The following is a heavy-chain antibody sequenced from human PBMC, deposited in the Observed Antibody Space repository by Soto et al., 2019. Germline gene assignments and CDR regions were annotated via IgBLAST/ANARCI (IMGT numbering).Heavy chain of an antibody. J-gene: IGHJ6*02. D-gene: IGHD2-21*02. V-gene: IGHV3-30*18. CDR2: ISYDGSNK. CDR3: AKDGGDQKYYYYYYGMDV. Sequence: PGGSLRLSCAASGFTFSSYGMHWVRQAPGKGLERVAVISYDGSNKYYADSVKGRFTISRDNSKNTLYLQMNSLRAEDTAVYYCAKDGGDQKYYYYYYGMDVWGQGTTVTVSS. CDR1: GFTFSSYG.